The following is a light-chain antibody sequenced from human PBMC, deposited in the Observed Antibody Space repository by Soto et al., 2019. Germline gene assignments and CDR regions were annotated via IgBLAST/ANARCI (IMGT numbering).Light chain of an antibody. V-gene: IGKV3-20*01. Sequence: EVVMTQSPATLSVSPGEGATLSCRASQGIGDTLAWYQQKAGQAPRLLIFAASNRATGIPDRFSGSGSGTDFTLTISRLEPEDFAVYFCQQYSSPPQTFGQGTKVDIK. CDR2: AAS. J-gene: IGKJ1*01. CDR3: QQYSSPPQT. CDR1: QGIGDT.